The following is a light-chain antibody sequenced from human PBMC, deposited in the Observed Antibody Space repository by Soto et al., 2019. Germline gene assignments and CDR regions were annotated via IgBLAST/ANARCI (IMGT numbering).Light chain of an antibody. Sequence: EILMRQSPFTLSVSPGERATLSCRASQSVISNYLAWYQQKPGQAPRLLIYDASTRATGIPDRFSGSGSETEFTLTISRLQSEDYAIYYCQQYNNWPPWTFGQGTKVDI. CDR1: QSVISN. V-gene: IGKV3-15*01. CDR2: DAS. J-gene: IGKJ1*01. CDR3: QQYNNWPPWT.